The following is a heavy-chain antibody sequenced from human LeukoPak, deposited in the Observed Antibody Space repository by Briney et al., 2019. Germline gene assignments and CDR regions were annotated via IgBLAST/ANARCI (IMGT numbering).Heavy chain of an antibody. CDR2: IYPRDGST. CDR3: ARGDLGLRYFDWLSPYDY. D-gene: IGHD3-9*01. J-gene: IGHJ4*02. Sequence: VASVKVSCKASGYTFTSNYIHWVRQAPGQGLEWMGMIYPRDGSTSYAQKFQGRVTMTRDTSTSTVYMELSSLRSEDTAVYYCARGDLGLRYFDWLSPYDYWGQGTLVTVSS. CDR1: GYTFTSNY. V-gene: IGHV1-46*01.